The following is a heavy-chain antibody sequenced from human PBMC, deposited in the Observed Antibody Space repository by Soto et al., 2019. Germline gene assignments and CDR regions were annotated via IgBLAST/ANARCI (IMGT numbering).Heavy chain of an antibody. CDR2: ISGSGGST. CDR3: AKDRGRGDDWFDS. CDR1: GFTFSSYA. D-gene: IGHD3-16*01. Sequence: EVQLLESGGGLVQPGGSLRLSCAASGFTFSSYAMSWVRQAPGKGLEWVSAISGSGGSTFYADSVKGRFTISRDTSKNTLFLQMNGLRAGDTAVYYCAKDRGRGDDWFDSWGQGTLVTVSS. V-gene: IGHV3-23*01. J-gene: IGHJ5*01.